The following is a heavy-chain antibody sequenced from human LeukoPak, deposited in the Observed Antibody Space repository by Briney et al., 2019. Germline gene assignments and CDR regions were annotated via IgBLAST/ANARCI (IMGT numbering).Heavy chain of an antibody. CDR1: GFTFSGST. Sequence: GGSLRLSRAASGFTFSGSTMNWVRQAPGKGLEWVSSISGSGDSTYYADSVKGRFTISRDNSKNTLYLQMNSLRAEDTAIYYCAKGPMVRGVIDYWGQGTLVTVSS. J-gene: IGHJ4*02. CDR3: AKGPMVRGVIDY. D-gene: IGHD3-10*01. CDR2: ISGSGDST. V-gene: IGHV3-23*01.